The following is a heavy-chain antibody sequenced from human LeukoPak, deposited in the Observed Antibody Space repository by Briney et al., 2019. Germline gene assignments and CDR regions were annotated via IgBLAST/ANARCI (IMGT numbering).Heavy chain of an antibody. V-gene: IGHV1-69*01. CDR1: GGTFSSYA. D-gene: IGHD3-3*01. CDR3: ARSGEGSYYDFWSGSNAFDI. Sequence: GSSVKVSCKASGGTFSSYAISWVRQAPGQGLEWMGGIIPIFGTANYAQKFQGRVTITADESTSTAYMELSSLRSEDTAVYYCARSGEGSYYDFWSGSNAFDIWGQGTMVTVSS. J-gene: IGHJ3*02. CDR2: IIPIFGTA.